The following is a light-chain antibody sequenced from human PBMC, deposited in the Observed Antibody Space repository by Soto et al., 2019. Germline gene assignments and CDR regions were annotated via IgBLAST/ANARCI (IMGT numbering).Light chain of an antibody. V-gene: IGKV3-15*01. CDR2: GAS. CDR1: KGVSSN. CDR3: QQYNNWPYT. J-gene: IGKJ2*01. Sequence: EIGMTQSQPTLPVSPGERAALSCRASKGVSSNFAWYQKKPGQAPRLRIYGASSRATGTPARFSGSGSGTEFTLTISSLQSEDFAVYYCQQYNNWPYTFGLGTKLEMK.